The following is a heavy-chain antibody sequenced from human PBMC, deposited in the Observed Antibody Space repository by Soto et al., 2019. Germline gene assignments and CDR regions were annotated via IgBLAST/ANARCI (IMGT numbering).Heavy chain of an antibody. CDR1: GFTFSSYW. J-gene: IGHJ4*02. D-gene: IGHD2-15*01. V-gene: IGHV3-74*01. CDR3: ARVYWSGGGCYSVDY. Sequence: EVQLVESGGGLVQPGGSLRLSCAASGFTFSSYWMHWGRQAPGKGLVWFSRINSDGSSTTYADSVKGRFTISRDNAENTLYLQMNSLRAEDTAVYYCARVYWSGGGCYSVDYWGQGTLVTVSS. CDR2: INSDGSST.